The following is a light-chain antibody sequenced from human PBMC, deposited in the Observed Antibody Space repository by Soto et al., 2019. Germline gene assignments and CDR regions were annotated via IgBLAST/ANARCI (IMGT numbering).Light chain of an antibody. V-gene: IGKV3-15*01. CDR2: GAS. Sequence: EIVMTQSPSTLSVSPGESATLSCRASQSVSTNLAWYQQKTGQAPRVLIYGASTMATGIPARFSGSGSGTEFTLTISSLQSEDFAVYYCQQYNTVPPLTFGGGTKLEIK. J-gene: IGKJ4*01. CDR1: QSVSTN. CDR3: QQYNTVPPLT.